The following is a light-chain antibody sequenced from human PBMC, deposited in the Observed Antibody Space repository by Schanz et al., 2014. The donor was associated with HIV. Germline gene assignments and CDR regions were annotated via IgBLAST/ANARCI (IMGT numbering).Light chain of an antibody. J-gene: IGKJ1*01. CDR1: QNVNRW. V-gene: IGKV1-5*03. CDR2: QAS. Sequence: DIPMTQSPSTLSASVGDRVTITCRASQNVNRWLAWYQQKPGKAPKLLIYQASYLEPGVPSRFGGSGSGTEFTLTISSLQPDDFATYYCQQYNSDSGTFGQGTKVEIK. CDR3: QQYNSDSGT.